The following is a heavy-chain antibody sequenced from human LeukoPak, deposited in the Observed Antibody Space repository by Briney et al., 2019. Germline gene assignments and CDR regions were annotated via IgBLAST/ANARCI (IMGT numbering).Heavy chain of an antibody. J-gene: IGHJ6*04. D-gene: IGHD3-10*02. CDR1: GFTFSSYS. CDR2: ISSSSSYI. Sequence: GGSLRLSCAASGFTFSSYSMNWVRQAPGKGLEWVSSISSSSSYIYYTDSVKGRFTISRDNAKNSLYLQMNSLRAEDTAVYYCAELGITMIGGVWGKGTTVTISS. V-gene: IGHV3-21*01. CDR3: AELGITMIGGV.